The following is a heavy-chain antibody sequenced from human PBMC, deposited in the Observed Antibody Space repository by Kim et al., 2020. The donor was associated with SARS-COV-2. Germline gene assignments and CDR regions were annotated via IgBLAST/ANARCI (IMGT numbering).Heavy chain of an antibody. CDR1: VDRVSSDSAA. V-gene: IGHV6-1*01. J-gene: IGHJ4*02. CDR2: TYYRSKWYY. D-gene: IGHD4-17*01. CDR3: TRDRFGLRGDFDY. Sequence: SQTLSLTCAISVDRVSSDSAAWNWVRQSPSRGLEWLGRTYYRSKWYYDYAVSVKSRITINPDTAKNQFSLQLNSVTPEETAVYDCTRDRFGLRGDFDYWGQATLVTVS.